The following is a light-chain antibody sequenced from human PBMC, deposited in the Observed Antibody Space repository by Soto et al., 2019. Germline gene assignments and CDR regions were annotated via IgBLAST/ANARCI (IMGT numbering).Light chain of an antibody. CDR2: WAS. CDR1: QSVFYSSNNKNY. J-gene: IGKJ1*01. Sequence: DIVMTQSPDSLAVSLGERATINCKSSQSVFYSSNNKNYLAWYQQKPGQPPKLLIYWASTRDSGVPDRFSGSGSGTDSTLTASTLQAEDAAVYYCQQYYRPWTFGQGTKVEIK. CDR3: QQYYRPWT. V-gene: IGKV4-1*01.